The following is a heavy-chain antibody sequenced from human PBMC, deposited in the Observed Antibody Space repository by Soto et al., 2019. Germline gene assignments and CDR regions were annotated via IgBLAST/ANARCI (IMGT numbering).Heavy chain of an antibody. Sequence: QVQLQESGPGLVKPSQTLSLTCTVSGGSISSGGYYWSWIRQHPGKGLEWIGYIYYSGSTYYNPSLKSRVTISVDTSKNQFSLKLSSVTAADTAVYYCARTTPYYDILTGSTRLAYYFDYWGQGPWSPSPQ. CDR1: GGSISSGGYY. CDR2: IYYSGST. V-gene: IGHV4-31*03. D-gene: IGHD3-9*01. J-gene: IGHJ4*02. CDR3: ARTTPYYDILTGSTRLAYYFDY.